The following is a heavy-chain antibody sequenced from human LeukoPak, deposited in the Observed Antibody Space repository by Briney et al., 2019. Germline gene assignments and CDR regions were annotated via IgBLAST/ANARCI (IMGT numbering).Heavy chain of an antibody. D-gene: IGHD6-13*01. CDR3: AKGPYGSSWYSSVEYYFDY. V-gene: IGHV3-23*01. CDR1: GFTFSSYA. CDR2: ISGSGGST. Sequence: GGSLRLSCAASGFTFSSYAMSWVRQAPGKGLEWVSAISGSGGSTYYADSVKGRFTISRDNSKNTLYLQMNSLRAEDTAVYYCAKGPYGSSWYSSVEYYFDYWGQGTLVTVSS. J-gene: IGHJ4*02.